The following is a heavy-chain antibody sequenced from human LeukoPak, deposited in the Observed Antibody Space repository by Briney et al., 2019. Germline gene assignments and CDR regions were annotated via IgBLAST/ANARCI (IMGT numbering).Heavy chain of an antibody. Sequence: TGGSLRLSCAASGFTVSSNFMSWVRQAPGKGLEWVSVIYSDENTHYADSVKGRFTISRDISKSTVYLQMDSLTVEDTAVYYCARDQVGYTYGTSWGQGTLVTVCS. V-gene: IGHV3-66*01. D-gene: IGHD5-18*01. CDR1: GFTVSSNF. J-gene: IGHJ5*02. CDR3: ARDQVGYTYGTS. CDR2: IYSDENT.